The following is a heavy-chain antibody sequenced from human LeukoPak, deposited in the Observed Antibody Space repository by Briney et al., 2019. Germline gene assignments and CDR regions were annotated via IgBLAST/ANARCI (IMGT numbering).Heavy chain of an antibody. CDR2: ISGSGGST. V-gene: IGHV3-23*01. Sequence: PGGSLRLSCAASGFTFSSYAMSWVRQAPGKGLEWVSGISGSGGSTYYADSVKGRFTISRDNSKDTLYLQMNSLRAEDTAVYYCAKLPLTTSGGRFDYWGQGTLVTVSS. CDR1: GFTFSSYA. J-gene: IGHJ4*02. D-gene: IGHD1-1*01. CDR3: AKLPLTTSGGRFDY.